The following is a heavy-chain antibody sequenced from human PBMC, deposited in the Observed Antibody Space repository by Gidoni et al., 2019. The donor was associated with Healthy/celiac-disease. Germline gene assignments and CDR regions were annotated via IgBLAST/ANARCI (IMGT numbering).Heavy chain of an antibody. V-gene: IGHV3-30-3*01. CDR1: GFTFSSYA. D-gene: IGHD3-22*01. J-gene: IGHJ4*02. CDR2: ISYDGSNK. CDR3: ARYYYDSSGQGDRVPDY. Sequence: VPLAEAGRGVVQPGRSLRLSCAASGFTFSSYAMHWVRQAPGKGLEWVAVISYDGSNKYYADSVKGRFTISRDNSKNTLYLQMNSLRAEDTGVYYCARYYYDSSGQGDRVPDYWGQGTLVTVSS.